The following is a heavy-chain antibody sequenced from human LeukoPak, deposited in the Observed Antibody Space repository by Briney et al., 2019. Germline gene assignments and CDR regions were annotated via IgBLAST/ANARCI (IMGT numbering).Heavy chain of an antibody. CDR3: AKNAGSENYYNHIDY. CDR2: IIGSGDST. D-gene: IGHD3-10*01. CDR1: GFTFSSSA. V-gene: IGHV3-23*01. Sequence: GGSLRLSCEASGFTFSSSAMSWVRQAPGKGLEWVSVIIGSGDSTYYADSVKGRFTISRDNSKNTLSLQMNSLRAEDTAIYYCAKNAGSENYYNHIDYWGQGTLVTVSS. J-gene: IGHJ4*02.